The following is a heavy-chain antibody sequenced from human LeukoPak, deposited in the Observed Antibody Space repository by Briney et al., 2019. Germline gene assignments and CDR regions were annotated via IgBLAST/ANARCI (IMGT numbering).Heavy chain of an antibody. Sequence: SETLCLTCTVSGCSISSYYWSWIRQPPGKGLEWIGYIYYSGSTNYNPSLKSRVTISVDTSKNQFSLKLSSVTAADTAVYYCAGDRRGYSYGSFDYWGQGTLVTVSS. CDR3: AGDRRGYSYGSFDY. CDR2: IYYSGST. CDR1: GCSISSYY. J-gene: IGHJ4*02. D-gene: IGHD5-18*01. V-gene: IGHV4-59*08.